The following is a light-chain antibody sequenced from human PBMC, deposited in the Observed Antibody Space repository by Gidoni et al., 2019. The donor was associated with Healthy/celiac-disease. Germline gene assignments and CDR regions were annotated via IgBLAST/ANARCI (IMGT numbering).Light chain of an antibody. CDR2: DAA. CDR1: QRVSSY. V-gene: IGKV3-11*02. J-gene: IGKJ4*01. Sequence: EIVLTHSPATLSLSPGERATISCRASQRVSSYLAWYQQKPGQAPRLLIYDAANRATGIPARLSGSGAGRDFTITTSSLEPEEVAVDYCQQRSNRSPWLTFGEGTRVEIK. CDR3: QQRSNRSPWLT.